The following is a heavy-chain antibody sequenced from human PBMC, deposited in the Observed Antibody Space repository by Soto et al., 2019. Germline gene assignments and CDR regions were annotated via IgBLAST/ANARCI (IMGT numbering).Heavy chain of an antibody. D-gene: IGHD6-13*01. J-gene: IGHJ6*02. CDR2: IIPIFGTA. V-gene: IGHV1-69*01. CDR1: GGTFSSYA. Sequence: QVQLVQSGAEVKKPGSSVKVSCKASGGTFSSYAISWVRQAPGQGLEWMGGIIPIFGTANYAQKFQGRVTITADESTSTAYMELSSLRSEDTAVYYCAGGYSSSRDPENYYYYYGMDVWGRGTTVTVSS. CDR3: AGGYSSSRDPENYYYYYGMDV.